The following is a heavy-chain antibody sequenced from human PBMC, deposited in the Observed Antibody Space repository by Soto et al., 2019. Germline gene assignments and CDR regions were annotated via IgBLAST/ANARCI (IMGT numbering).Heavy chain of an antibody. Sequence: EVQLVESGGGLVQPGGSLRLSCAASGFTFSSYWMSWVRQAPGKGLEWVANIKQDGSEKYYVDSVKGRFTISRDNAKNSLYLQMNSLRDEDTAVYYCARDFPVTYYYDSSGYYLNYYYYYGMDVWGQGTTVTVSS. CDR3: ARDFPVTYYYDSSGYYLNYYYYYGMDV. V-gene: IGHV3-7*05. J-gene: IGHJ6*02. D-gene: IGHD3-22*01. CDR2: IKQDGSEK. CDR1: GFTFSSYW.